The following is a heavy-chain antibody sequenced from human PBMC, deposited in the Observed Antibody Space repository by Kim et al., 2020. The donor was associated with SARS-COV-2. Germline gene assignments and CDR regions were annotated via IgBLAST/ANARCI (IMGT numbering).Heavy chain of an antibody. V-gene: IGHV4-31*03. J-gene: IGHJ4*02. CDR3: ARGPDRMVRGAGLDY. CDR1: GGSISSGGYY. Sequence: SETLSLTCTVSGGSISSGGYYWSWIRQHPGKGLEWIGYIYYSGSTYYNPSLKSRVTISVDTSKNQFSLKLSSVTAADTAVYYCARGPDRMVRGAGLDYWGQGTLVTVSS. D-gene: IGHD3-10*01. CDR2: IYYSGST.